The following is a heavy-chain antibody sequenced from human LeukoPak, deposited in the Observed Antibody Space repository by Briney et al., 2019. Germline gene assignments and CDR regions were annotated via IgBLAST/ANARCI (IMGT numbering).Heavy chain of an antibody. CDR3: TTDPLTKSAAGSFDY. D-gene: IGHD6-13*01. CDR2: IKSKTDGGTT. J-gene: IGHJ4*02. V-gene: IGHV3-15*01. Sequence: GGSLRLSCAASGFTFSNAWMSWVRQAPWKGLEWVGRIKSKTDGGTTDYAAPVKGRFTISRDDSKNTLYLQMNSLKTEDTAVYYCTTDPLTKSAAGSFDYWGQGTLVTVSS. CDR1: GFTFSNAW.